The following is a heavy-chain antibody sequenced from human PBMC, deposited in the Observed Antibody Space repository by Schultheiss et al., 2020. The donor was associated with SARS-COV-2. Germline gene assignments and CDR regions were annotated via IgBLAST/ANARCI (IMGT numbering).Heavy chain of an antibody. Sequence: GGSLRLSCAASGFTFNTYATTWVRQAPGKGLEWVSVIGPGGGNRYYADSVKGRFTISRDSPKNTVYLQMNSLRAEDTAVYYCARDQATTGDWYFALWGRGTLVTVSS. CDR1: GFTFNTYA. CDR2: IGPGGGNR. J-gene: IGHJ2*01. CDR3: ARDQATTGDWYFAL. D-gene: IGHD4-17*01. V-gene: IGHV3-23*01.